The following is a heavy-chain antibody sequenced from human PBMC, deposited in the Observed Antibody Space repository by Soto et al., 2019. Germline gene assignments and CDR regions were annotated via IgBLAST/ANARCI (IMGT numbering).Heavy chain of an antibody. D-gene: IGHD4-4*01. CDR1: GYTFTSYA. Sequence: ASVKVSCKASGYTFTSYAMHWVRQAPGQRLEWMGWVNAGNGNTKYSQKFQGRVTITRDTSASTAYMELSSLRSEDTAVYYCARVTTLGYNWFDPWGQGTLVTVSS. CDR3: ARVTTLGYNWFDP. J-gene: IGHJ5*02. CDR2: VNAGNGNT. V-gene: IGHV1-3*01.